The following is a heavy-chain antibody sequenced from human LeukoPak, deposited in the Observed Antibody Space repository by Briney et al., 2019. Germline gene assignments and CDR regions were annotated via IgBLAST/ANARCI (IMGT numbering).Heavy chain of an antibody. CDR3: ARVLVVDYGDSTGYFDY. D-gene: IGHD4-17*01. CDR2: INTNTGNP. J-gene: IGHJ4*02. CDR1: GYTFTSYA. Sequence: ASVKVSCKASGYTFTSYAMNWVRQAPGQGLEWMGWINTNTGNPTYAQGFTGRFVFSLDPSVSTAYLQISSLKAEDTAVYYCARVLVVDYGDSTGYFDYWGQGTLVTVSS. V-gene: IGHV7-4-1*02.